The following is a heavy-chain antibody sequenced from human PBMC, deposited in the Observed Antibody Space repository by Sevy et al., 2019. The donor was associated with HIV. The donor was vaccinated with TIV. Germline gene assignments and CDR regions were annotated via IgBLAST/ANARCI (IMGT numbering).Heavy chain of an antibody. CDR2: IKSKTDGGTT. V-gene: IGHV3-15*01. D-gene: IGHD3-22*01. Sequence: GGSLRLSCAASGFTFSNAWMSWVRQAPGKGLEWVGRIKSKTDGGTTDYAAPVKGRFTISRDDSKNTLYLQMNSLKTEDTAVYYCTTDPYDSSGYYYLAYFDYWGQGTLVTVSS. CDR1: GFTFSNAW. CDR3: TTDPYDSSGYYYLAYFDY. J-gene: IGHJ4*02.